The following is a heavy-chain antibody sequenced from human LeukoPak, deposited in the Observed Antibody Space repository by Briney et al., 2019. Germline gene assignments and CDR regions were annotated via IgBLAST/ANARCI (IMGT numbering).Heavy chain of an antibody. V-gene: IGHV5-51*01. CDR2: IYPGDSDT. Sequence: GESLKISCKGSGYSFTTYWIGWVRQMPGKGLEWMGIIYPGDSDTRYSPPFQGQVTISADKSISTAYLQWSSLKASDSAIYYCARRGYSFEWFDPWGQGTLVTVSS. D-gene: IGHD5-18*01. CDR1: GYSFTTYW. CDR3: ARRGYSFEWFDP. J-gene: IGHJ5*02.